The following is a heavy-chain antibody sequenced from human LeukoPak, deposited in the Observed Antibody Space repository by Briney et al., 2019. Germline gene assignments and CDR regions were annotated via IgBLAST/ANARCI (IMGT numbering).Heavy chain of an antibody. D-gene: IGHD6-13*01. J-gene: IGHJ4*02. Sequence: GGSLRLSCVVSGIPFSDFYMNWIRQAPGKGLEWFSYVSSSSSYTDYAESVKGRFTISRDNDKSALYLEMSDLRVEDTAVYYCAAGTAADYWGQGTLVIVSS. CDR1: GIPFSDFY. CDR2: VSSSSSYT. V-gene: IGHV3-11*03. CDR3: AAGTAADY.